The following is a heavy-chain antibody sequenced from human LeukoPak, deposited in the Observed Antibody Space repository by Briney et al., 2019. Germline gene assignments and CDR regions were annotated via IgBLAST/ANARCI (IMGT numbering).Heavy chain of an antibody. CDR3: ARDRPDSRCSSTSCTVYFDY. J-gene: IGHJ4*02. CDR2: IIPIFGTA. CDR1: GYTFTSYG. D-gene: IGHD2-2*01. V-gene: IGHV1-69*05. Sequence: ASVKVSCKASGYTFTSYGISWVRQAPGQGLEWMGGIIPIFGTANYAQKFQGRVTITRDESTSTAYMELGSLRSEDTAVYYCARDRPDSRCSSTSCTVYFDYYGQGTLVTVSS.